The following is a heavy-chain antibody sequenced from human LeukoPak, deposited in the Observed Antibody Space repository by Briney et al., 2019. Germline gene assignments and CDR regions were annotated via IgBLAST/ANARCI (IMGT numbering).Heavy chain of an antibody. CDR1: DDSISKNY. Sequence: PSETLSLTCTVSDDSISKNYWTWVRQAPGKGLEWIGYISYNGIPSSIFDSDETNYKTSLKSRVTISGDKSRNQFSLRLSAVTAADTAVYYCARGSLVRAPYYYFYMDVWGKGTTVIVSS. CDR2: ISYNGIPSSIFDSDET. V-gene: IGHV4-59*01. D-gene: IGHD4-23*01. J-gene: IGHJ6*03. CDR3: ARGSLVRAPYYYFYMDV.